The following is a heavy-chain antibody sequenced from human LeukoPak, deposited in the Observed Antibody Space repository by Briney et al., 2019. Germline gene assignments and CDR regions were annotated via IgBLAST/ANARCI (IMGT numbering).Heavy chain of an antibody. CDR1: GGTFISYA. Sequence: GASVKVSCKASGGTFISYAISWVRQAPGQGLEWMGGIIPIFGSANYAQKFQGRVTITADESTSTAYMELSSLRSEDTAVYYCARDYSSGYFQHWGQGTLVTVSS. V-gene: IGHV1-69*13. CDR2: IIPIFGSA. J-gene: IGHJ1*01. D-gene: IGHD4-11*01. CDR3: ARDYSSGYFQH.